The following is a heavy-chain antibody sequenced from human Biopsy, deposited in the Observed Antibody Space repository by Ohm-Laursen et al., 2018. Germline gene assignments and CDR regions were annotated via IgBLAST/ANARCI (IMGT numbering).Heavy chain of an antibody. J-gene: IGHJ5*02. V-gene: IGHV3-33*01. CDR2: MWSDGINK. Sequence: SLRLSCSALGFAFSYYGLHWVRQAPGKGLQWVAVMWSDGINKNYADSVKGRFTVSRDNSNNVLYLQMRSLRDEDSAVYYCARDDDTTGHYMILNHWGQGTLVTVSS. CDR3: ARDDDTTGHYMILNH. CDR1: GFAFSYYG. D-gene: IGHD3-9*01.